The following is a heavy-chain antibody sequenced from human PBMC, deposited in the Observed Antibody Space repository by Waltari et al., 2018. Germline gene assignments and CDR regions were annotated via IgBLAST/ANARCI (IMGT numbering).Heavy chain of an antibody. CDR2: IKEDGTEE. CDR3: ARDHWYSLDL. CDR1: GFTFRDHG. Sequence: EEQLVESGGGLVQPGGSLRLSCVASGFTFRDHGMAWVRQAPGKELEWVAKIKEDGTEEMYVDSVKGRFTISKDNAKNLVFLQMNSLRAEDTAVYYCARDHWYSLDLWGQGTQVTVSS. D-gene: IGHD2-21*02. J-gene: IGHJ4*02. V-gene: IGHV3-7*01.